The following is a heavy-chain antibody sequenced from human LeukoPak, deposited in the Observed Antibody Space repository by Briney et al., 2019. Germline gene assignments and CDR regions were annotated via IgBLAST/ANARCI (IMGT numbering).Heavy chain of an antibody. CDR2: INSDGSST. CDR3: AKGGAVSSKSITMIRGTRRYYYYMDV. J-gene: IGHJ6*03. V-gene: IGHV3-74*01. Sequence: GGSLRLSCAASGFTFSNYWMHWVRQAPGKGLVWVSRINSDGSSTSYADSVKGRFTISRDNAKNSLYLQMNRLRAEDTAVYYCAKGGAVSSKSITMIRGTRRYYYYMDVWGKGTTVTISS. CDR1: GFTFSNYW. D-gene: IGHD3-10*01.